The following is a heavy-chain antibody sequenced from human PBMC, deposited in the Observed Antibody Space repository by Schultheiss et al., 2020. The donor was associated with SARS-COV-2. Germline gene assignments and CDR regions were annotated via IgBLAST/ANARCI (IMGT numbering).Heavy chain of an antibody. Sequence: SETLSLTCSVSGGSISGYYWSWIRQPPGKGLEWIGYIFYSGSTNYKPSLKSRVTISVDTSKNQFSLKLSSVTAADTAVYYCATEAYCGGDCYSDNAFDIWGQGTMVTVSS. CDR3: ATEAYCGGDCYSDNAFDI. CDR2: IFYSGST. CDR1: GGSISGYY. D-gene: IGHD2-21*02. V-gene: IGHV4-59*08. J-gene: IGHJ3*02.